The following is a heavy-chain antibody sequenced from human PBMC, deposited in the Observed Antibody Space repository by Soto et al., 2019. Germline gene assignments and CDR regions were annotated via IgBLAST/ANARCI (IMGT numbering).Heavy chain of an antibody. D-gene: IGHD3-10*01. J-gene: IGHJ4*02. Sequence: QVQLVESGGGVVQPGRSLRLSCAASGFTFSSYGMHWVRQAPGKGLEWVAVISYDGSNKYYADSVKGRFTISRDNSKNTLYLQMNSLRAEDTAVYYCATGLYYYGSGSVDYWGQGTLVTVSS. CDR1: GFTFSSYG. V-gene: IGHV3-30*03. CDR2: ISYDGSNK. CDR3: ATGLYYYGSGSVDY.